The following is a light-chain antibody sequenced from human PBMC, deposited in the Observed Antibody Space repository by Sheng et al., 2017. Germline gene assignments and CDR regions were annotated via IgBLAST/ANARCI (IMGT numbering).Light chain of an antibody. J-gene: IGLJ2*01. CDR3: ATWDDTLSGSVV. Sequence: QSVLTQSPSTSGTPGQGVTISCSGSRSNIGTNYVSWYQQLPRTAPKLLIYRNSQRPSGVPDRISGSQSGTSAYLTISGLRSEDEADYYCATWDDTLSGSVVFGGGTKLTVL. CDR1: RSNIGTNY. V-gene: IGLV1-47*01. CDR2: RNS.